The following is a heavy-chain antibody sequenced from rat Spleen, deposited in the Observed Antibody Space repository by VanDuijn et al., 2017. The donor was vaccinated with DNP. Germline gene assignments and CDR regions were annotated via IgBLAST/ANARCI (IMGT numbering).Heavy chain of an antibody. CDR2: ISYDGVHA. J-gene: IGHJ4*01. V-gene: IGHV5-25*01. CDR1: GFTFSSYW. CDR3: LKHLDA. Sequence: EVQLVETGGGLVQPGRSLKLSCVASGFTFSSYWMHWIRQAPTKGLEWVASISYDGVHAYYRGSVKGRFTISRDNAKSTLYLQMDSLRSEDTATYYCLKHLDAWGQGTSVTVSS.